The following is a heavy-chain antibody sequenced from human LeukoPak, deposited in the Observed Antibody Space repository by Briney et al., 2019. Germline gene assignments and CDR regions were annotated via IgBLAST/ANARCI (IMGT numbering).Heavy chain of an antibody. CDR2: IYYSGST. J-gene: IGHJ4*02. D-gene: IGHD5-18*01. V-gene: IGHV4-30-4*08. Sequence: SSETLSLTCTVSGGSISSGDYYWSWIRQPPGKGLEWIGYIYYSGSTYYNSSLKSRVTISVDTSKNQFSLKLSSVTAADTAVYYCARGPDTAMVHFDYWGQGTLVTVSS. CDR3: ARGPDTAMVHFDY. CDR1: GGSISSGDYY.